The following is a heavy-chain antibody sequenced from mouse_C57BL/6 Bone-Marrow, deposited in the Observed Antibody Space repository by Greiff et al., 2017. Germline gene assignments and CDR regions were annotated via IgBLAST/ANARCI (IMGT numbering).Heavy chain of an antibody. CDR3: ASHGSSMIPCAD. J-gene: IGHJ3*01. V-gene: IGHV5-6*01. D-gene: IGHD2-4*01. Sequence: EVKVVESGGDLVKPGGSLKFSCAASGFTFSSYGMSWVSQTPDKRLEWVATISSGGSNTYYPDSVKGRFTISRDTAKNTLYLQMSSLKSEDTAMYYCASHGSSMIPCADWGQGTLVTVSA. CDR1: GFTFSSYG. CDR2: ISSGGSNT.